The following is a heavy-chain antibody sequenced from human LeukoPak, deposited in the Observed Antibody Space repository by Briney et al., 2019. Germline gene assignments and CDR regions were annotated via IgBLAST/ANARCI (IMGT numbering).Heavy chain of an antibody. CDR2: IYSGGST. CDR1: GFTFSSNY. Sequence: GGSLRLSCAASGFTFSSNYMSWVRQAPGKGLEWVSVIYSGGSTYYADSVKGRFIISRDNSKNTLYLQMNSLRAEDTAVYYCARDWVNCSSTSCSRYYFDYWGQGTLVTVSS. J-gene: IGHJ4*02. CDR3: ARDWVNCSSTSCSRYYFDY. V-gene: IGHV3-66*02. D-gene: IGHD2-2*01.